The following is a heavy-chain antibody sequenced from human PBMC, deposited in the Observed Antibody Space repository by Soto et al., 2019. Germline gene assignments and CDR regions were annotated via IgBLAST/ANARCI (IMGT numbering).Heavy chain of an antibody. Sequence: ESGPTLVNPTQTLTLTCTFSGFSLSTSGLCVSWIRQPPGKALEWLARIDWDDDKYYSTSLKTRLTISKDTSKNQVVLTMTNMDPVDTATYYCARTLYYYDSSGYRREHFLVYYFDYWGQGTLVTVSS. CDR3: ARTLYYYDSSGYRREHFLVYYFDY. D-gene: IGHD3-22*01. V-gene: IGHV2-70*11. J-gene: IGHJ4*02. CDR2: IDWDDDK. CDR1: GFSLSTSGLC.